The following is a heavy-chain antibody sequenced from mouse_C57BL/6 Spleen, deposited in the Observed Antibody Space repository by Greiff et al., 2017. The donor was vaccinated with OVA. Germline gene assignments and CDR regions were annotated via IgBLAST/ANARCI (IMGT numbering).Heavy chain of an antibody. V-gene: IGHV1-50*01. CDR2: IDPSDSYT. CDR3: ASYYYGSSYKFAY. CDR1: GYTFTSYW. J-gene: IGHJ3*01. D-gene: IGHD1-1*01. Sequence: QVQLKQPGAELVKPGASVKLSCKASGYTFTSYWMQWVKQRPGQGLEWIGEIDPSDSYTNYNQKFKGKATLTVDTSSSTAYMQLSSLTSEDSAVYYCASYYYGSSYKFAYWGQGTLVTVS.